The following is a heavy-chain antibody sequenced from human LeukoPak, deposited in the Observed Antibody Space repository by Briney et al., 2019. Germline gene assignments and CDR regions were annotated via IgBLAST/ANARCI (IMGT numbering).Heavy chain of an antibody. CDR1: GYTFTDNY. CDR2: INPNSDGT. V-gene: IGHV1-2*02. D-gene: IGHD6-19*01. CDR3: ARAGGSGWSRVWFDP. Sequence: GASVKVSCKASGYTFTDNYIHWVRQAPGQGPEWMGWINPNSDGTKYAQKFQGRVTMTRDTSISTAYMEVSSLRYEDTAEYYCARAGGSGWSRVWFDPWGQGTLVTVSS. J-gene: IGHJ5*02.